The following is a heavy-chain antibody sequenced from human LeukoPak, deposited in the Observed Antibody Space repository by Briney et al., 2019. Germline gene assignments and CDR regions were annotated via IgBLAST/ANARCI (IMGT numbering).Heavy chain of an antibody. CDR3: VRDLDWGGFDV. D-gene: IGHD2-21*01. CDR2: IYTSGST. Sequence: SQTLSLTCTVSGGSISSGSYYWSWIRQPAGKGLEWIGRIYTSGSTNYNPSLKSRVTISVDTSKNQFSLKLSSVTAADTAIYYCVRDLDWGGFDVWGQGKMVTVSS. J-gene: IGHJ3*01. CDR1: GGSISSGSYY. V-gene: IGHV4-61*02.